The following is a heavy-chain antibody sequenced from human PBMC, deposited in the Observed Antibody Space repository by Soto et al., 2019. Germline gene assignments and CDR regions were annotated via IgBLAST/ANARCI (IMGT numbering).Heavy chain of an antibody. D-gene: IGHD5-18*01. CDR3: ARDWTWRGYSYDWFDP. Sequence: GASVKVSCKASGGTFSSYAISWVRQAPGQGLEWMGGIIPIFGTANYAQKFQGRVTITADESTSTAYMELSSLRSEDTAVYYCARDWTWRGYSYDWFDPWGQGTLVTVSS. V-gene: IGHV1-69*13. CDR2: IIPIFGTA. CDR1: GGTFSSYA. J-gene: IGHJ5*02.